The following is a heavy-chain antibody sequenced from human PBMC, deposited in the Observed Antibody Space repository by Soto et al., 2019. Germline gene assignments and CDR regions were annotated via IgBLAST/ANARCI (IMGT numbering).Heavy chain of an antibody. J-gene: IGHJ4*02. Sequence: PGGSLRLSCSASGFTFSSYAMHWVRQAPGKGLEYVSAINSNGGSTYYADSVKGRFTISRDNSKNTLYLQMSSLRAEDTAVYYCVKILQYSYGLPHWGQGTLVTVSS. CDR1: GFTFSSYA. V-gene: IGHV3-64D*06. CDR2: INSNGGST. D-gene: IGHD5-18*01. CDR3: VKILQYSYGLPH.